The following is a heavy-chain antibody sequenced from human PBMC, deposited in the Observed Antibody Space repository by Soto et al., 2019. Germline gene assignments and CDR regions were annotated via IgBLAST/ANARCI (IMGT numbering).Heavy chain of an antibody. D-gene: IGHD6-19*01. V-gene: IGHV1-3*01. CDR3: ARGVAGPLHWFDP. CDR1: GYTFTNYG. Sequence: ASVKVSCKASGYTFTNYGIHWVRQAPGQRLEWMGWINAGNGNTKYSQKFQGRVTITRDTSASTAYMELSSLRSEDTAVYYCARGVAGPLHWFDPWGQGTLVTVSS. J-gene: IGHJ5*02. CDR2: INAGNGNT.